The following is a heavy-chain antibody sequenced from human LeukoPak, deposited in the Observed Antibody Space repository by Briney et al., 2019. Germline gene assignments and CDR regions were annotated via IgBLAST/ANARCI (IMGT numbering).Heavy chain of an antibody. CDR3: ARAPSLRDCSSTSCYYYYYMDV. CDR1: GGTFSSYA. V-gene: IGHV1-69*13. D-gene: IGHD2-2*01. CDR2: ITPIFGTA. Sequence: ASVKVSCKASGGTFSSYAISWVRQAPGQGLEWMGGITPIFGTANYAQKFQGRVTITADESTSTAYMELSSLRSEDTAVYYCARAPSLRDCSSTSCYYYYYMDVWGKGTTVTVSS. J-gene: IGHJ6*03.